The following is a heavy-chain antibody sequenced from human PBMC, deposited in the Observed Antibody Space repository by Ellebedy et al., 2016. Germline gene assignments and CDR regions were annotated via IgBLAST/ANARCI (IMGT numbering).Heavy chain of an antibody. J-gene: IGHJ4*03. Sequence: GGSLRLSCAASGFILTNYWMSWVRQAPGKGLEWVANIRQDGKEAHYMDSVRGRFTILRDNTKDSLHLQMNSLTTEDTAVYYCVKMPDFDYWGQGTLVTVSS. CDR1: GFILTNYW. CDR2: IRQDGKEA. CDR3: VKMPDFDY. V-gene: IGHV3-7*01. D-gene: IGHD2-2*01.